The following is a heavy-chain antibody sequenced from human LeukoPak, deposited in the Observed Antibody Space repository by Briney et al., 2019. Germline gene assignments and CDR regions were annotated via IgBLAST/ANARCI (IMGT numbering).Heavy chain of an antibody. CDR2: ISSSRSHI. Sequence: PGGSLRLSCAASGFTFSSYTMNWVRQAPGKGLEWVSCISSSRSHIYYTDSVKGRFTISRDNAKNSLYLQMNSLRAEDTAVYYCASSTGIVVVPAAIGPDYWGQGTLVTVSS. J-gene: IGHJ4*02. CDR1: GFTFSSYT. D-gene: IGHD2-2*02. CDR3: ASSTGIVVVPAAIGPDY. V-gene: IGHV3-21*01.